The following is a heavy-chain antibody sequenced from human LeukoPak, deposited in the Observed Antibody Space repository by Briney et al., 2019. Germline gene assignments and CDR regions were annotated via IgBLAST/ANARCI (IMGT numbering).Heavy chain of an antibody. CDR3: ARDKRVAAAGNYYYYMDV. CDR1: GGSISSGSYY. CDR2: IYTSGST. V-gene: IGHV4-61*02. J-gene: IGHJ6*03. Sequence: SETLSLTCTVSGGSISSGSYYWSWIRQPAGKGLEWIGRIYTSGSTNYNPSLKSRVTISVDKSKNQFSLKLSSVTAADTAVYYCARDKRVAAAGNYYYYMDVWGKGTTVTVSS. D-gene: IGHD6-13*01.